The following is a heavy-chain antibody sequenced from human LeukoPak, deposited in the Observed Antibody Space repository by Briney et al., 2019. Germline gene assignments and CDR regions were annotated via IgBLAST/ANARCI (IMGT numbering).Heavy chain of an antibody. Sequence: SETLSLTCTVSGGSISSYYWSWIRQPAGKGLEWIGRIYSSGSTNYNPSLKSRVTISVDKSKNQFSLKLSSVTAADTAVYFCARVDVGALTGSYFDYWGQGTLVTVSS. CDR1: GGSISSYY. V-gene: IGHV4-4*07. J-gene: IGHJ4*02. CDR2: IYSSGST. D-gene: IGHD3-9*01. CDR3: ARVDVGALTGSYFDY.